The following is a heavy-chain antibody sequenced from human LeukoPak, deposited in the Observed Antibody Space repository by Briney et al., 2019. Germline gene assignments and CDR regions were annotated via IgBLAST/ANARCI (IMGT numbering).Heavy chain of an antibody. V-gene: IGHV3-53*01. D-gene: IGHD3-10*01. CDR3: ARGSPMLRGRPFDY. CDR1: GFTVSSNY. CDR2: IYSGGST. Sequence: GGSLRLSCAASGFTVSSNYMSWVRQAPGKGLEWVSVIYSGGSTYYADSVKGRFTISRDNSKNPLYLQMNSLRAEDTAVYYCARGSPMLRGRPFDYWGQGTLVTVSS. J-gene: IGHJ4*02.